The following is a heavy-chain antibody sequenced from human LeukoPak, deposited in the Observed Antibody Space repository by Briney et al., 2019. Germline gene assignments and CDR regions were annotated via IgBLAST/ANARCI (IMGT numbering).Heavy chain of an antibody. CDR3: ARHGSGYYFFDY. Sequence: SETLFLTCTVSGGSIRSFYWSWIRQPPGKGLEWIGYIFYSGSTNYNPSHKSRVTISVDTSKNQFSLKLSSVTAADTAVYYCARHGSGYYFFDYWGQGTLVTVSS. CDR1: GGSIRSFY. CDR2: IFYSGST. V-gene: IGHV4-59*08. D-gene: IGHD3-3*01. J-gene: IGHJ4*02.